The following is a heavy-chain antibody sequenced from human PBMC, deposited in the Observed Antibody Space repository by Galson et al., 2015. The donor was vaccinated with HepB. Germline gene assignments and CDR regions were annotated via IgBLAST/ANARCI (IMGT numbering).Heavy chain of an antibody. D-gene: IGHD2-2*01. J-gene: IGHJ3*02. V-gene: IGHV4-4*07. CDR2: IYTSGST. CDR1: GGSISSYY. CDR3: ARDLDGSTRSAFDI. Sequence: ETLSLTCTVSGGSISSYYWSWIRQPAGKGLEWIGRIYTSGSTNYNPSLKSRVTMSVDTSKNQFSLKLSSVTAADTAVYYCARDLDGSTRSAFDIWGQGTMVTVSS.